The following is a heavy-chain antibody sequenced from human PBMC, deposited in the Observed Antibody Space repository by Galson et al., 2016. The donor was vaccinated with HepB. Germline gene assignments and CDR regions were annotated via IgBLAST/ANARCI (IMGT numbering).Heavy chain of an antibody. CDR2: IKRDGTAA. D-gene: IGHD2-8*01. CDR3: ASGLVSGTKY. V-gene: IGHV3-74*01. CDR1: GFTFSGYW. J-gene: IGHJ4*02. Sequence: SLRLSCAASGFTFSGYWMHWVLQVPGKGLVWVSRIKRDGTAATYADSVRGRFTISRDNAKNTLYLQMNNLRVDDTALYYCASGLVSGTKYWGQGTLVAVSS.